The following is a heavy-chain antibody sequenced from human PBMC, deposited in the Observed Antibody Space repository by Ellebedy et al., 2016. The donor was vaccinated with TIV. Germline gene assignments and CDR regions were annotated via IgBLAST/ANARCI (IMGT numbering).Heavy chain of an antibody. CDR3: TRAGAGGAAGLFGS. Sequence: SQTLSLTCSIPGDSVSSKSAIWHWIRQSPSRGLEWLGRTYYRSKWYDDYAVSGRRRTTVKADTSKNQFSLRLNSVTPEDTAVYYCTRAGAGGAAGLFGSWGQGTLVTVSS. CDR1: GDSVSSKSAI. CDR2: TYYRSKWYD. J-gene: IGHJ4*02. D-gene: IGHD6-13*01. V-gene: IGHV6-1*01.